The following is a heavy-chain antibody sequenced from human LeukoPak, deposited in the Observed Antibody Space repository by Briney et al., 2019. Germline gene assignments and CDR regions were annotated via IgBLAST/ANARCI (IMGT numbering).Heavy chain of an antibody. CDR2: IYPGDSDT. J-gene: IGHJ3*02. CDR1: GYTFTSYW. Sequence: GESLKISCKGSGYTFTSYWIGWVRRMPGKGLEWMGIIYPGDSDTRYSPSFQGQVTISADKSISTAYLQWSSLKASDTAMYFCARRRDGYNYALDAFDIWGQGTMVTVSS. D-gene: IGHD5-24*01. V-gene: IGHV5-51*01. CDR3: ARRRDGYNYALDAFDI.